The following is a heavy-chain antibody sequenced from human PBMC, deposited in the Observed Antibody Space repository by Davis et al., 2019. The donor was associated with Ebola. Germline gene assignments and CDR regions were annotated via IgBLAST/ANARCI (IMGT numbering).Heavy chain of an antibody. CDR1: GYTFSSYG. D-gene: IGHD2-2*01. V-gene: IGHV1-18*01. CDR2: ISAYNGVT. CDR3: ARARFVTSFVAVPTTRWFDP. Sequence: AASVKVSCKASGYTFSSYGVNWVRQAPGQGLQWMGWISAYNGVTNFAQGFQGRVTVTRDTSISTAHMELRSLRSDDTAVYYCARARFVTSFVAVPTTRWFDPWGQGTLVSVSS. J-gene: IGHJ5*02.